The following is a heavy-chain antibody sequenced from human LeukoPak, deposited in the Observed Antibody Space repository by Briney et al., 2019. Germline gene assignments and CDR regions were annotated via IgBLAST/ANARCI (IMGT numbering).Heavy chain of an antibody. CDR2: ISYDGSNK. CDR3: AREESYDFWSGYYNWFDP. V-gene: IGHV3-30*03. Sequence: AGRSLRLSCAASGFTFSSYGMHWVRQAPGKGLEWVAVISYDGSNKYYADSVKGRFTISRDNSKNTLYLQMNSLRAEDTAVYYCAREESYDFWSGYYNWFDPWGQGTLVTVSS. D-gene: IGHD3-3*01. J-gene: IGHJ5*02. CDR1: GFTFSSYG.